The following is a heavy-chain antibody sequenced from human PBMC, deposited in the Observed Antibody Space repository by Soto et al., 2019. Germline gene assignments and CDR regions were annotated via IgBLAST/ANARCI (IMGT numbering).Heavy chain of an antibody. J-gene: IGHJ6*02. D-gene: IGHD3-16*01. CDR3: ARLRSGAAGLGYYYYYGMDV. Sequence: GASLKISCKGSGYSFTSYWISWVRQMPGKGLEWMGRIDPSDSYTNYSPSFQGHVTISSDKSISTAYLQWSSLKASDTAMYYCARLRSGAAGLGYYYYYGMDVWGQGTTVTVSS. V-gene: IGHV5-10-1*01. CDR2: IDPSDSYT. CDR1: GYSFTSYW.